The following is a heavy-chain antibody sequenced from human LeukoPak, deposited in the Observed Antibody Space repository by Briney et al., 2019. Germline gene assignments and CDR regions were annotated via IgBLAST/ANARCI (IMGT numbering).Heavy chain of an antibody. CDR1: GGSISSYY. J-gene: IGHJ4*02. Sequence: SETLSLTCTVSGGSISSYYWSWIRQPPGKGLEWIGYIYYSESTNYNPSLKSRVTISVDTSKNQFSLKLSSVTAADTAVYYCARQDGWGSPTSYWGQGTLVTVSS. D-gene: IGHD3-16*01. V-gene: IGHV4-59*08. CDR2: IYYSEST. CDR3: ARQDGWGSPTSY.